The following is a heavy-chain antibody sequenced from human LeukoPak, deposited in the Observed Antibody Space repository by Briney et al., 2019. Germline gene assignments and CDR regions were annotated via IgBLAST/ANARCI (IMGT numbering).Heavy chain of an antibody. J-gene: IGHJ3*02. CDR1: GYSFTSYW. CDR3: ASLRHYGEHAFDI. V-gene: IGHV5-51*01. D-gene: IGHD4-17*01. Sequence: GESLKISCQGSGYSFTSYWIGWVRQMPGKGLEWMGIIYPGDSDTRYRPSFQGQVTISADKSISTAYLQWSSLKASDTAMYYCASLRHYGEHAFDIWGQGTMVTVSS. CDR2: IYPGDSDT.